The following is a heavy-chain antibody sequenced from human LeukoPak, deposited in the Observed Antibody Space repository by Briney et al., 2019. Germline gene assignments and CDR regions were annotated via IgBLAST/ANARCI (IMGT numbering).Heavy chain of an antibody. V-gene: IGHV3-33*01. Sequence: GGSLRLSCAASGFTFSSYGMHWVRQAPGKGLEWVAVIWYDGSNKYYADSVKGRFTISRDNSKNTLYLQMNRLRAEDTAVYYCAREAYGGNSPRGYYFDYWGQGTLVTVSS. CDR1: GFTFSSYG. D-gene: IGHD4-23*01. CDR3: AREAYGGNSPRGYYFDY. J-gene: IGHJ4*02. CDR2: IWYDGSNK.